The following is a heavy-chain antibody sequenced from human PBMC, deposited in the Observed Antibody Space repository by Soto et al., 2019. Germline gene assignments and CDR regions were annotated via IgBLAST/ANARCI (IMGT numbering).Heavy chain of an antibody. J-gene: IGHJ2*01. CDR3: AREGDIVVGGGYFDL. D-gene: IGHD2-2*01. CDR1: GFTFSSYS. Sequence: GSLRLSCAASGFTFSSYSMNWVRQAPGKGLEWVSSISSSSSYIYYADSVKGRFTISRDNAKNSLYLQMNSLRAEDTAVYYCAREGDIVVGGGYFDLWGRGTLVTGSS. CDR2: ISSSSSYI. V-gene: IGHV3-21*01.